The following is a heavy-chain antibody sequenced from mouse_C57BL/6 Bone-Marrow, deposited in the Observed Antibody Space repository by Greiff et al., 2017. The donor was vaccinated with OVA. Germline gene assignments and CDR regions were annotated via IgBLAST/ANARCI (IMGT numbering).Heavy chain of an antibody. Sequence: VQLQQSGPVLVKPGASVKMSCKASGYTFTDYYMNWVKQSHGKSLEWIGVINPYNGGTSYNQKFKGKATLTVDKSSSTAYMELNSLTSEDSAVYYCAHYYGSSYPYAMDYWGQGTSVTVSS. CDR1: GYTFTDYY. V-gene: IGHV1-19*01. J-gene: IGHJ4*01. CDR2: INPYNGGT. D-gene: IGHD1-1*01. CDR3: AHYYGSSYPYAMDY.